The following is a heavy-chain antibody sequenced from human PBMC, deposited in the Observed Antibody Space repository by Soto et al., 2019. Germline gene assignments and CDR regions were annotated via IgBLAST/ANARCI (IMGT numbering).Heavy chain of an antibody. CDR2: IYYSGST. Sequence: QLQLQESGPGLVKPSETLSLTCTVSGGSISSRGYYWGWIRQPPGKGLEWIGTIYYSGSTYYNPSLKSPVPISVDTSKNQFSLKLSSVTAADTAVYYCATSNWFDPWGQGTLVTVSS. J-gene: IGHJ5*02. V-gene: IGHV4-39*01. CDR1: GGSISSRGYY. CDR3: ATSNWFDP.